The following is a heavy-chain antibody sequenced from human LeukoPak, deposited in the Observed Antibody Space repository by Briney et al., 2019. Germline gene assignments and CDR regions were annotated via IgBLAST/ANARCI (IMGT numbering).Heavy chain of an antibody. CDR1: GFTFSSYG. Sequence: PGGSLRLSCAASGFTFSSYGMHWVRQAPGKGLEWVAVISYDGSNKYYADSVTGRFTISRDNSKNTLYLQMNSLRAEDTAVYYCAKDQNIAAAGKYYYYGMDVWGQGTTVTVSS. CDR3: AKDQNIAAAGKYYYYGMDV. V-gene: IGHV3-30*18. J-gene: IGHJ6*02. CDR2: ISYDGSNK. D-gene: IGHD6-13*01.